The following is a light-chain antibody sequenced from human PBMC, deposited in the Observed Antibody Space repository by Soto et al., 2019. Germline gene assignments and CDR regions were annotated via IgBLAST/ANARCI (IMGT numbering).Light chain of an antibody. CDR2: DAS. CDR1: QSIVGW. V-gene: IGKV1-5*01. J-gene: IGKJ1*01. Sequence: DIPMTQSPSTLSASVGDRVTITCRASQSIVGWLAWYQQKPGKAPKLLIYDASSLASGVPSRFSGSGSGTEFTLTINGLQPDDLATYYCQQYNTYWTFGPGTKVEIK. CDR3: QQYNTYWT.